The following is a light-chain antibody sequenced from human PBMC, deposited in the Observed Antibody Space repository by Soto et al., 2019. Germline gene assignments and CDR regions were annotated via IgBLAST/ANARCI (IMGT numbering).Light chain of an antibody. V-gene: IGLV2-14*01. J-gene: IGLJ1*01. CDR1: SSDVGGYNY. CDR3: SSYTSSSTRV. CDR2: EVS. Sequence: SARTQPASVSWSPGQSITISCTGTSSDVGGYNYVSWYQQHPGKAPKLMIYEVSNRPSGVSNRFSGSKSGNTASLTISGLQAEDEADYYCSSYTSSSTRVFGTGTKVTVL.